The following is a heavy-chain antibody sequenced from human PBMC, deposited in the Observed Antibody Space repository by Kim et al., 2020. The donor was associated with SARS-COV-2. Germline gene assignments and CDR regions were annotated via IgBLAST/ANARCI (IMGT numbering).Heavy chain of an antibody. Sequence: GGSLRLSCVASGFTFTNYAMSWVRQAPGKGLEWVSVISNSGSTSYYADSVEGRFTLSRDNSKSALYLQMNSLRADDTAIYYCAKALGSCHGVACYARIDSWGQGTLVTVSS. D-gene: IGHD2-21*02. CDR2: ISNSGSTS. J-gene: IGHJ4*02. V-gene: IGHV3-23*01. CDR1: GFTFTNYA. CDR3: AKALGSCHGVACYARIDS.